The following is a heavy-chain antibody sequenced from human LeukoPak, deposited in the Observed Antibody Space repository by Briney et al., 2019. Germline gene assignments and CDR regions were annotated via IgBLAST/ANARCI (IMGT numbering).Heavy chain of an antibody. J-gene: IGHJ4*02. CDR3: ARDKMYYFDY. CDR2: ISYDGSNK. V-gene: IGHV3-30-3*01. Sequence: GGSLRLSGAASGFTFSSYAMHWVRQAPGRGLEWVAVISYDGSNKYYADSVKGRFTISRDNSKNTLYLQMNSLRAEDTAVYYCARDKMYYFDYWGQGTLVTVSS. CDR1: GFTFSSYA.